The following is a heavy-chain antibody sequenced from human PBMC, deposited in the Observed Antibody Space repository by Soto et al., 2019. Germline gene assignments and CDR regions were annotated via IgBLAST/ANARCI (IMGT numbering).Heavy chain of an antibody. CDR2: ISAYNGNT. J-gene: IGHJ6*02. V-gene: IGHV1-18*01. Sequence: QVQLVQSGAEVKKPGASVKVSCKASGYTFTSYGISWVRQAPGQGLEWMGWISAYNGNTNYAQKLQGRVTMTTDTTTSTAYMELRSRRSDDTGVYYCARDRGAYGMDVWGQGTTVTVSS. CDR1: GYTFTSYG. CDR3: ARDRGAYGMDV.